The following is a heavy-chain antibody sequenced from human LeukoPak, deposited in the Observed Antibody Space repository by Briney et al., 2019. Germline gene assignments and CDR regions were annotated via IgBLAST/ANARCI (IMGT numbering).Heavy chain of an antibody. J-gene: IGHJ6*02. D-gene: IGHD3-10*01. V-gene: IGHV1-69*13. CDR3: TKDMNYYGSESHYGMDV. CDR2: IIPIFGTA. Sequence: GASVKVSCKASGGTFSSYAISWVRQAPGQGLEWMGGIIPIFGTANYAQKFQGRVTITADESTSTAYMELSSLRPEDTALYYCTKDMNYYGSESHYGMDVWGQGTTVTVSS. CDR1: GGTFSSYA.